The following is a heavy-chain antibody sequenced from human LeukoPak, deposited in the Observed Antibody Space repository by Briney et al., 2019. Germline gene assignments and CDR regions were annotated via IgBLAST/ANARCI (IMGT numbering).Heavy chain of an antibody. CDR1: GFNIESFS. D-gene: IGHD6-6*01. CDR3: AKDLEWYSSSSGAFDI. J-gene: IGHJ3*02. V-gene: IGHV3-30-3*01. Sequence: PGQSLRLSCTGSGFNIESFSMHWVRQAPGKGLEWVIVISFDGTYKFNIDSVKGRFTISRDNSKNTLYLQMNSLRAEDTAVYYCAKDLEWYSSSSGAFDIWGQGTMVTVSS. CDR2: ISFDGTYK.